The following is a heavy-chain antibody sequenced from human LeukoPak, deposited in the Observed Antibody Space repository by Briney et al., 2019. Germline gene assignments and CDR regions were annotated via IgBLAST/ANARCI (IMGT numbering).Heavy chain of an antibody. V-gene: IGHV4-59*01. CDR2: IYYSGST. CDR1: GGSISSYY. Sequence: SETLSLTCTVSGGSISSYYWSWIRQPAGKGLEWIGYIYYSGSTNYNPSLKSRVTISVDTSKNQFSLKLSSVTAADTAVYYCARVGQYYYYYMDVWGKGTTVTVSS. J-gene: IGHJ6*03. CDR3: ARVGQYYYYYMDV. D-gene: IGHD3-16*01.